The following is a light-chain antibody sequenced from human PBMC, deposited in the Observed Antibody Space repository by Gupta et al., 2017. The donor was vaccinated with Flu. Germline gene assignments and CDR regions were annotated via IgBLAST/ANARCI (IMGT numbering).Light chain of an antibody. CDR2: KVS. V-gene: IGKV2-30*01. Sequence: ISCRSSHSLVYSDGNTYLSWFQQRPGQSPRRLIYKVSNRDPGVPDRFSGSGSGTDFTLKISRVEAEDVGVYYCLQVTRWPHTFGQGTKLDIK. CDR1: HSLVYSDGNTY. J-gene: IGKJ2*01. CDR3: LQVTRWPHT.